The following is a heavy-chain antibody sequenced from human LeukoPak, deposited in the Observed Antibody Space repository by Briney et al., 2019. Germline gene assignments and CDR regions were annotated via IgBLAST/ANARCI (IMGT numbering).Heavy chain of an antibody. CDR3: ARLGPSYSSGWTYFDY. CDR1: GYSFTSYW. D-gene: IGHD6-19*01. Sequence: AESLKISCKGSGYSFTSYWIGWVRQMPAKGLEWMGIIYPGDSDTRYSPSFQGQVTISADKSISTAYLQWSSLKASDTAMYYCARLGPSYSSGWTYFDYWGQGTLVTVS. CDR2: IYPGDSDT. V-gene: IGHV5-51*01. J-gene: IGHJ4*02.